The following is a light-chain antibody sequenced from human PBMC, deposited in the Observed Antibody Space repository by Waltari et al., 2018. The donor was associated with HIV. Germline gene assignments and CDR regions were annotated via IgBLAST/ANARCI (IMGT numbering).Light chain of an antibody. V-gene: IGLV7-43*01. J-gene: IGLJ1*01. Sequence: QTVVTQEPSLTVSPGGTVTLTCASSTGAVTRGYYPNWFQQKPGQAPRPLIYGASNKHSWTPARFSGSLLGGKAALTLLGVQPEDEADYYCLLYYGGAQSYVFGTGTKVTVL. CDR1: TGAVTRGYY. CDR3: LLYYGGAQSYV. CDR2: GAS.